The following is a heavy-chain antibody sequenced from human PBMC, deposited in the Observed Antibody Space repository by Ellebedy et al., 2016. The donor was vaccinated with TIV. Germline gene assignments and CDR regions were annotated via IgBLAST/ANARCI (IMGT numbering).Heavy chain of an antibody. V-gene: IGHV2-70*11. CDR1: GFSLSTVGMC. CDR2: IDWDDDK. J-gene: IGHJ4*02. Sequence: SGPTLVKPTQTLTLTCTFSGFSLSTVGMCVSWIRQPPGRALEWLARIDWDDDKYYNTSLRTRPTISRDTSKNQVVLTLTNVDPVDTATYYCARVPPLGGWKFDSWGQGTLVTVSS. D-gene: IGHD6-19*01. CDR3: ARVPPLGGWKFDS.